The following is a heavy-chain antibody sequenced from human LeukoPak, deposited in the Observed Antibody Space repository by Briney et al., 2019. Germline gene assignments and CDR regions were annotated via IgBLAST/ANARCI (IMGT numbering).Heavy chain of an antibody. Sequence: SETLSLACTVSGGSISSYYWSWIRQPPGKGLEWIGYIYYSGSTNYNPSLKSRVTISVDTSKNQFSLKLSSVTAADTAVYYCARGRLGDFDYWGQGTLVTVSA. V-gene: IGHV4-59*01. J-gene: IGHJ4*02. CDR1: GGSISSYY. D-gene: IGHD3-22*01. CDR3: ARGRLGDFDY. CDR2: IYYSGST.